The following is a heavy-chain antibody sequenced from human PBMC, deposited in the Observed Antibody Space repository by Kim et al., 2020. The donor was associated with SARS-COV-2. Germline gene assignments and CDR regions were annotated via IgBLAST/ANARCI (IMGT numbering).Heavy chain of an antibody. J-gene: IGHJ6*02. CDR2: ISYDGSNK. Sequence: GGSLRLSCAASGFTFSSYAMHWVRQAPGKGLEWVAVISYDGSNKYYADSVKGRFTISRDNSKNTLYLQMNSLRAEDTAVYYCARDLKWELQRGQYYYYGMDVWGQGTTVTVSS. CDR3: ARDLKWELQRGQYYYYGMDV. D-gene: IGHD1-26*01. V-gene: IGHV3-30-3*01. CDR1: GFTFSSYA.